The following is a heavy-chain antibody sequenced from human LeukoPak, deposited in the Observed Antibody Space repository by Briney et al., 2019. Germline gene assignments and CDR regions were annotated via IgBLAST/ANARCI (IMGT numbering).Heavy chain of an antibody. V-gene: IGHV1-46*01. CDR1: GYSFTSYY. D-gene: IGHD6-19*01. Sequence: ASVNVSCKASGYSFTSYYIHWVRQAPGQGLEWIGIITLSGATTRYAQKFQGRVTRTSDTSTSTVFMDLSSLRSEDTALYYCARAYSSGFNYGMDVWGQGTMVSVS. CDR3: ARAYSSGFNYGMDV. CDR2: ITLSGATT. J-gene: IGHJ6*02.